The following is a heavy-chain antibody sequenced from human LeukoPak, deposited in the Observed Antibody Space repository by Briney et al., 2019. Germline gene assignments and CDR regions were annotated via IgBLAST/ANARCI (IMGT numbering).Heavy chain of an antibody. CDR2: INPNSGGT. Sequence: GASGKVSCKASGYTFTGYYMHWVRQAPGQGLEWMGWINPNSGGTNYAQKFQGRVTMTRDTSISTAYMELSRLRSDDTAVYYCARDYGSGSYAYYYGMDVWGQGTTVTVSS. D-gene: IGHD3-10*01. J-gene: IGHJ6*02. CDR1: GYTFTGYY. V-gene: IGHV1-2*02. CDR3: ARDYGSGSYAYYYGMDV.